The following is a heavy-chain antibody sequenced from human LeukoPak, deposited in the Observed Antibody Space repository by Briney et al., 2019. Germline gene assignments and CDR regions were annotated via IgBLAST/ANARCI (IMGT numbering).Heavy chain of an antibody. Sequence: GGSLRLSCAASGFTFTNDFMTWVRQAPGKGLEWVAVISYDGSNKYYADSVKGRFTISRDNSKNTLYLQMNSLRAEDTAVYYCARDAGQMSTMRGLYGMDVWGQGTTVTVSS. D-gene: IGHD3-22*01. CDR2: ISYDGSNK. J-gene: IGHJ6*02. CDR1: GFTFTNDF. CDR3: ARDAGQMSTMRGLYGMDV. V-gene: IGHV3-30-3*01.